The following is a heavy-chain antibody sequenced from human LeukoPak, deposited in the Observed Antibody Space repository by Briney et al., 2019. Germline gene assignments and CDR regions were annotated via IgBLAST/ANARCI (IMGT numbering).Heavy chain of an antibody. Sequence: GGSLRLSCAASGFTFTTHWMSWVRLAPGKGREWVANIKQDGSEENYVDYVKGRFTISRDNAKNSLYLQLNRLTAEDTAVYYCARFRLLATQYDAFDIWGQGTMVTVSS. J-gene: IGHJ3*02. CDR1: GFTFTTHW. CDR2: IKQDGSEE. V-gene: IGHV3-7*04. D-gene: IGHD5-12*01. CDR3: ARFRLLATQYDAFDI.